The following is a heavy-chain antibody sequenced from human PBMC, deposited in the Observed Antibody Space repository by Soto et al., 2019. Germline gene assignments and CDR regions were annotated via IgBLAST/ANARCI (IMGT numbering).Heavy chain of an antibody. CDR3: ARLNIVLDRSFDD. CDR1: GFNFRNNE. CDR2: ISSGGTTM. J-gene: IGHJ4*02. Sequence: GGSLRLSCAASGFNFRNNEMNWIRQAPGKGLEWVSYISSGGTTMYYADSVKGRFTISRDNAKNSLYLQMNSLRAEDTAVYYCARLNIVLDRSFDDWGQGTLVTVSS. D-gene: IGHD2-15*01. V-gene: IGHV3-48*03.